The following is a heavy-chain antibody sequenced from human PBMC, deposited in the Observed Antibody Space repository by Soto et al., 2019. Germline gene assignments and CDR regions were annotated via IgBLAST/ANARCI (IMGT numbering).Heavy chain of an antibody. CDR3: AGRWGYSSGWYYPDY. CDR2: ISSSSSYI. CDR1: GFTFSSYS. D-gene: IGHD6-19*01. Sequence: EVQLVESGGGLVKPGGSLRLSCAASGFTFSSYSMNWVRQAPGKGLEWVSSISSSSSYIYYADSVKGRFTISRDNAKNSLYLQMNSLRAEDTAVYYCAGRWGYSSGWYYPDYWGRGTLVTVSS. V-gene: IGHV3-21*01. J-gene: IGHJ4*02.